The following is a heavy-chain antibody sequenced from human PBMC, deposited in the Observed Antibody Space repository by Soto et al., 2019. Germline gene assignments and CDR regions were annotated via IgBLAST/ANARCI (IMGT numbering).Heavy chain of an antibody. J-gene: IGHJ6*02. D-gene: IGHD3-3*01. CDR1: GGTFSSYA. V-gene: IGHV1-69*06. CDR2: IIPIVTTP. Sequence: QVRLVQSGAEVKKPGSSVKVSCEASGGTFSSYAVTWVRQAPGQGLEWMGGIIPIVTTPNYAQKFEGRLTIAADKSPSASYIELSSLRSKDTGVYYCARVGYNFWSRYNYYGMDVWGQGNTVIVSS. CDR3: ARVGYNFWSRYNYYGMDV.